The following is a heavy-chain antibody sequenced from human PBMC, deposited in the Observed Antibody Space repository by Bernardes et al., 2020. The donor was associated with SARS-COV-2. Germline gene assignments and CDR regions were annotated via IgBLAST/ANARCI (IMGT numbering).Heavy chain of an antibody. CDR3: ARMHKRVSMIVVVITAVSNWFDP. D-gene: IGHD3-22*01. Sequence: TLSLTCAVYGGPLSDYYWSWIRQPPGKGLEWIGEIDHSGRADYSPSLKSRVTISIDTSKNQFSLRLSSVTAADTAVYYCARMHKRVSMIVVVITAVSNWFDPWGQGTLVTVSS. CDR1: GGPLSDYY. J-gene: IGHJ5*02. CDR2: IDHSGRA. V-gene: IGHV4-34*01.